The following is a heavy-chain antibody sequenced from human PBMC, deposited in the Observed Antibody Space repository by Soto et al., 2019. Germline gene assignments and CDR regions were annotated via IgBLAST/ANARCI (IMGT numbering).Heavy chain of an antibody. CDR3: ARIAGEWLRLAAFDI. Sequence: SETLSLTCTVSGGSTSSYYWSWIRQPAGKGLEWIGRIYTSGSTNYNPYLKSRVTMSVDTSKNQFSLKLSSVTAADTAVYYCARIAGEWLRLAAFDIWGQGTMVTVSS. D-gene: IGHD5-12*01. V-gene: IGHV4-4*07. J-gene: IGHJ3*02. CDR2: IYTSGST. CDR1: GGSTSSYY.